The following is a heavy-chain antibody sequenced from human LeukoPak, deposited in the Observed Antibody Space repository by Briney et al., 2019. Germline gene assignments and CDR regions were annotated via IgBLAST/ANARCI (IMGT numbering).Heavy chain of an antibody. CDR2: ISSSGSTI. J-gene: IGHJ6*04. V-gene: IGHV3-48*04. CDR1: GFSFTTYW. D-gene: IGHD3-10*02. CDR3: AELGITMIGGV. Sequence: GGSLRLSCAASGFSFTTYWMDWVRQAPGKGLEWVSYISSSGSTIYYADSVKGRFTISRDNAKNSLYLQMNSLRAEDTAVYYCAELGITMIGGVWGKGTTVTISS.